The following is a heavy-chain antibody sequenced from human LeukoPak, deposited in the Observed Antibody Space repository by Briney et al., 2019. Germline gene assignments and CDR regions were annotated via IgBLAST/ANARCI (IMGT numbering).Heavy chain of an antibody. Sequence: SVKVSCKASGGTFSSYAISWVRQAPGQGLEWMGGIIPIFGTANYAQKFQGRVTITADESTSTAYMELSSLRSEDTAVYYCARVRDSSSWYPRSDYYYMDVWGKGTTVTVSS. CDR2: IIPIFGTA. D-gene: IGHD6-13*01. CDR3: ARVRDSSSWYPRSDYYYMDV. J-gene: IGHJ6*03. CDR1: GGTFSSYA. V-gene: IGHV1-69*13.